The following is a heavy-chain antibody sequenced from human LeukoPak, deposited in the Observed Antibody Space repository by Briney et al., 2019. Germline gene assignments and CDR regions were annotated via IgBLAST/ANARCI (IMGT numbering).Heavy chain of an antibody. J-gene: IGHJ4*02. V-gene: IGHV3-23*01. Sequence: GGSLRLSCAVSGFLFSSHLMRWVRQATGRGVEWVSAISGRGGSTYFAAPEKGRFTISRDNSKKTLYLQMNSLRAEDTAVYYCAKDRGGAPPYYFDYWGQGTLVTVSS. D-gene: IGHD3-16*01. CDR1: GFLFSSHL. CDR3: AKDRGGAPPYYFDY. CDR2: ISGRGGST.